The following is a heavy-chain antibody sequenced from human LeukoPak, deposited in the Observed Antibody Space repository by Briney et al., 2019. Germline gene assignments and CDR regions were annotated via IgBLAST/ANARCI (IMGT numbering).Heavy chain of an antibody. J-gene: IGHJ4*02. CDR1: GYTFSGYY. CDR3: ARGPPPYFSGDGGYAIANFDY. CDR2: MNPNSGNT. V-gene: IGHV1-8*01. Sequence: ASVNVSCEASGYTFSGYYRSWVRQASGQGLEWMGWMNPNSGNTGYAQKFQGRVTMTRDTSISTAYLELTTLRPDDTAVYYCARGPPPYFSGDGGYAIANFDYWGQGTLVTVSS. D-gene: IGHD2-15*01.